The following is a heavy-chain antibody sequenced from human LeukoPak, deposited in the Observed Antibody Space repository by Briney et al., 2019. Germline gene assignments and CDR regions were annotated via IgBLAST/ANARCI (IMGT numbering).Heavy chain of an antibody. J-gene: IGHJ5*02. CDR1: GYTFTSYG. V-gene: IGHV1-18*01. D-gene: IGHD4-17*01. Sequence: APVKVSCKASGYTFTSYGISWVRQTPGQGLEWMGWISAYNGNTNYAQKLQGRVTMTTDTSTSTAYMELRSLRSDDTAVYYCASYDYGDNWFDPWGQGTLVTVSS. CDR3: ASYDYGDNWFDP. CDR2: ISAYNGNT.